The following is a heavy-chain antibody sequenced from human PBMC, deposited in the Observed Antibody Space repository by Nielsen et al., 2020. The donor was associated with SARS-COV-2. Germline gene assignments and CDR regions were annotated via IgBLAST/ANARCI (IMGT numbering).Heavy chain of an antibody. D-gene: IGHD3-22*01. V-gene: IGHV3-11*03. CDR2: ISSSNTYT. J-gene: IGHJ4*02. Sequence: GESLKISCAASGFTFSDNYMSWIRQAPGKGLEWVSYISSSNTYTKYADSVKGRFAISRDNARNSLYLQMNSLRAEDTAVYYCASGYYPYYFDYWGQGTLVTVSS. CDR1: GFTFSDNY. CDR3: ASGYYPYYFDY.